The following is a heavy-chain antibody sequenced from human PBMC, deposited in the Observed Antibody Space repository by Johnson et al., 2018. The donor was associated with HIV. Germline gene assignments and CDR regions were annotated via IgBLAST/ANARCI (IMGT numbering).Heavy chain of an antibody. D-gene: IGHD3-22*01. CDR3: ARGSTMRGSAFDL. CDR1: GFTFSSYG. Sequence: QVQLMESGGGVVQPGRSLRLSCAASGFTFSSYGMAWVRQAPGKGLEWVTVISFAGVKKYYAESVKGRFTISRDNSKNTLYLQMNSLRTEDTAVYYCARGSTMRGSAFDLWGQGTMVAVSS. CDR2: ISFAGVKK. V-gene: IGHV3-30*03. J-gene: IGHJ3*01.